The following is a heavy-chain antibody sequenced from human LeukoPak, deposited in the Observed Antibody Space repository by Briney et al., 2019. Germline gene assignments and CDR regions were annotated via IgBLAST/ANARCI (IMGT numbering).Heavy chain of an antibody. CDR3: AKATRVYYDSSGYYYDY. CDR2: ISGDGGST. D-gene: IGHD3-22*01. Sequence: GGSLRLSCAASGFTFDDYAMQWVRQAPGKGLEGVSLISGDGGSTYYADSVKGRFTISRDNSKNSLYLQMNSLRTEDTALYYCAKATRVYYDSSGYYYDYWGQGTLVTVSS. V-gene: IGHV3-43*02. CDR1: GFTFDDYA. J-gene: IGHJ4*02.